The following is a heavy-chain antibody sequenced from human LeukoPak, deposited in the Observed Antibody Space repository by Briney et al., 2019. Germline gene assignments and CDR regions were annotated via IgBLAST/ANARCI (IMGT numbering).Heavy chain of an antibody. CDR2: ISPGGGTT. CDR1: GFAFGSEA. V-gene: IGHV3-23*01. J-gene: IGHJ4*02. CDR3: AKSRLGSANWALQIFDN. Sequence: GGSLRLSCAVSGFAFGSEAMSWVRQSPARGLEWVASISPGGGTTYYADYVKGRFTISRDNSKNSLFVQMNSLRAEDTAVYFCAKSRLGSANWALQIFDNWGQGTLVTVSS. D-gene: IGHD1-1*01.